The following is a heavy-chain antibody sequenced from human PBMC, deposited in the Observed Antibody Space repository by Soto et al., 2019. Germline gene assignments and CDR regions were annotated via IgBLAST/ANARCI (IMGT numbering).Heavy chain of an antibody. CDR3: ARDRKAGTAVFDY. CDR1: GFTFSSYA. V-gene: IGHV3-30-3*01. J-gene: IGHJ4*02. D-gene: IGHD1-7*01. Sequence: GGSLRLSCAASGFTFSSYAMHWVRQAPGKGLEWVAVISYDGSNKYYADSVKGRFTISRDNSKNTLYLQMNSLRAEDTAVYYYARDRKAGTAVFDYWGQGTLVTVSS. CDR2: ISYDGSNK.